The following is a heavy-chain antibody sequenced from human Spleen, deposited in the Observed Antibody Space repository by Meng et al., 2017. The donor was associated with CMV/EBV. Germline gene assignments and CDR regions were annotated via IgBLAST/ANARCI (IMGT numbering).Heavy chain of an antibody. D-gene: IGHD5-18*01. Sequence: GGSLRLSCAASGFTFSRYDMHRVRQPTGKGLEWVSAIGTAGDTYYPDSVKGRFTISRENAKNSLYLQMNSLTAGDTAVYYCVAWNPRRGYTYGDSKGWFDPWGQGTLVTVSS. CDR3: VAWNPRRGYTYGDSKGWFDP. J-gene: IGHJ5*02. CDR1: GFTFSRYD. CDR2: IGTAGDT. V-gene: IGHV3-13*01.